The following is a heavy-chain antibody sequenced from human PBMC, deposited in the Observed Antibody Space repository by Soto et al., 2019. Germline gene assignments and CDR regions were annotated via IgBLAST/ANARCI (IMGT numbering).Heavy chain of an antibody. CDR3: GRDSDTAAGFGIDI. D-gene: IGHD5-18*01. Sequence: TLSLTCAVSGCSISSDGYSWSWIRQPPGKGLEWIGYIYPSGTAYYSPSLKGRVTMSVDRSTNQFSLELNSVTAADTAVYYCGRDSDTAAGFGIDIWGQGTTVTVSS. V-gene: IGHV4-30-2*01. CDR2: IYPSGTA. CDR1: GCSISSDGYS. J-gene: IGHJ6*02.